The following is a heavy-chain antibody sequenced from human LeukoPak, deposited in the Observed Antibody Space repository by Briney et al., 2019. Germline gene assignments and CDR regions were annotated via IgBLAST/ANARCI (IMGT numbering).Heavy chain of an antibody. V-gene: IGHV3-7*01. CDR1: GFTFSTYW. CDR3: ARNHRRLDY. Sequence: GGSLRLSCAASGFTFSTYWMSWVRQAPGKGLELVANIKQDGSEKYYVDSVKGRFTISRDNAKNSLYLQVNSLRAEDTAVYYCARNHRRLDYWGQGTLVTVSS. D-gene: IGHD1-14*01. J-gene: IGHJ4*02. CDR2: IKQDGSEK.